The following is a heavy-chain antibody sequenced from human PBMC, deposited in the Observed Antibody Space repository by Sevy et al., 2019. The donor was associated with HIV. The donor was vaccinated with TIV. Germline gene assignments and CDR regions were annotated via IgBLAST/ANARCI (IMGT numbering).Heavy chain of an antibody. D-gene: IGHD6-19*01. CDR1: GFTFSSYD. CDR2: IGTAGDT. CDR3: ARAYSSGWYDY. J-gene: IGHJ4*02. Sequence: GSLRLSCAASGFTFSSYDMHWVRHATGKGLEWVSAIGTAGDTYYPGSVKSRFTISRENAKNSLYLQMNSLRVGDTAVCYCARAYSSGWYDYWGQGTLVTVSS. V-gene: IGHV3-13*01.